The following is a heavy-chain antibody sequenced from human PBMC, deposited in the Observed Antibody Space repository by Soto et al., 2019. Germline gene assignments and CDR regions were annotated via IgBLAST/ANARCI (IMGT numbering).Heavy chain of an antibody. V-gene: IGHV3-33*01. D-gene: IGHD6-19*01. J-gene: IGHJ5*02. CDR2: IWYDGTKK. Sequence: QVQLVESGGGVVQSGRSLTLSCAASGFSLRTYGMHWLRRAPGKGLEWVAFIWYDGTKKFYANSVKGRSTISKDNSNNILYLQMSGLRAEDTAVYYCARDVLTAVAGSVNWFDPWGQGPLVTVSS. CDR1: GFSLRTYG. CDR3: ARDVLTAVAGSVNWFDP.